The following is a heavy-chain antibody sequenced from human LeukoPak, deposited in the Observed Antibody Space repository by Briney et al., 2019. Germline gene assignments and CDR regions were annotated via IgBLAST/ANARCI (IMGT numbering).Heavy chain of an antibody. CDR1: GGSFSGYY. CDR3: ARRRSGWYSVPDY. Sequence: PSETLSLTCAVYGGSFSGYYWSWIRQPPGKGLEWIGEINHSGSTNYNPSLKSRVTISVDTSKNQFSLKLSSVTAADTAVYYCARRRSGWYSVPDYWGQGTLVTVSS. D-gene: IGHD6-19*01. CDR2: INHSGST. J-gene: IGHJ4*02. V-gene: IGHV4-34*01.